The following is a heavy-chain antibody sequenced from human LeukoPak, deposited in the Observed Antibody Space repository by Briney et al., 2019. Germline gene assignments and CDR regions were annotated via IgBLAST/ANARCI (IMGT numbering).Heavy chain of an antibody. D-gene: IGHD5/OR15-5a*01. Sequence: PGGSLRLSCAASGFTLRTYAISWVRQAPGKGLEWVSAISDRGVSTYYADSVKGRFTISRDNSKNTLYLQMNSLRVEDTAVYYCGKRGMSTIKEGFDYWGQGVLVTVSS. V-gene: IGHV3-23*01. CDR1: GFTLRTYA. CDR2: ISDRGVST. J-gene: IGHJ4*02. CDR3: GKRGMSTIKEGFDY.